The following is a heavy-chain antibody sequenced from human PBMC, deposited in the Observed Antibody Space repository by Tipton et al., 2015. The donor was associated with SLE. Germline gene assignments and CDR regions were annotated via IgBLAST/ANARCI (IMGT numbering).Heavy chain of an antibody. D-gene: IGHD2-15*01. Sequence: TLSHTCAVYGGSFSGYYWSWIRQPPGKGLEWIGYIYYSGGTNYDPSLNSRVTISVDMSKNQFSLKLSSVTAADTAVYYSAGDQVVRAGGMDVWGQGTTVTVSS. J-gene: IGHJ6*02. V-gene: IGHV4-59*01. CDR1: GGSFSGYY. CDR3: AGDQVVRAGGMDV. CDR2: IYYSGGT.